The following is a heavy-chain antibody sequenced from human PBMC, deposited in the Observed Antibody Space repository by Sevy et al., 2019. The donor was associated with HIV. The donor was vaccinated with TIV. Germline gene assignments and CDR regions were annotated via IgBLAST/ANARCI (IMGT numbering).Heavy chain of an antibody. CDR1: GGSISAYY. D-gene: IGHD5-12*01. Sequence: SETLSLTCTVSGGSISAYYWSWIRQPPGKGLEWIGYIHYTGNTKYNPSLRSRVTISVDTSKNQFSLKLSSVTAADTAIYYCARAPPVRSGDDSLNWFAPWGQGTLVTVS. J-gene: IGHJ5*02. CDR3: ARAPPVRSGDDSLNWFAP. CDR2: IHYTGNT. V-gene: IGHV4-59*01.